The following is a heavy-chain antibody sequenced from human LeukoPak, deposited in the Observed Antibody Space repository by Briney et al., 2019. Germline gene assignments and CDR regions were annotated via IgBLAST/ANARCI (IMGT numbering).Heavy chain of an antibody. CDR1: GGSISSYY. J-gene: IGHJ4*02. CDR3: ARVMITFGGVAYTPPYYFDY. D-gene: IGHD3-16*01. CDR2: IYYSGST. V-gene: IGHV4-59*01. Sequence: PSETLSLTCTVSGGSISSYYWSWIRQPPGKGLEWIGYIYYSGSTNYNPSLKSRVTISVGTSKNQFSLKLSSVTAADTAVYYCARVMITFGGVAYTPPYYFDYWGQGTLVTVSS.